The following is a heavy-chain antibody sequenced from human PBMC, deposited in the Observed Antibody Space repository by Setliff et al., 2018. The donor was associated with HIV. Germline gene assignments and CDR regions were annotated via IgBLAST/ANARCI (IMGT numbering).Heavy chain of an antibody. Sequence: SETLSLTCSVSGGSVGSGSYYWSWIRQSPGKGLEWLGYSYYSGSTTYNPSLRSRVTISIDTSKNQISLNLCSVTAADTAVYYCARDPPGYGDSKDYWGQGKLVPASS. V-gene: IGHV4-61*01. J-gene: IGHJ4*02. CDR1: GGSVGSGSYY. CDR2: SYYSGST. CDR3: ARDPPGYGDSKDY. D-gene: IGHD4-17*01.